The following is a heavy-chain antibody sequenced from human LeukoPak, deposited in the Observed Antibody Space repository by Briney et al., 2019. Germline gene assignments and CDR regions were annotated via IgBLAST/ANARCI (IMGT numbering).Heavy chain of an antibody. CDR2: IGLSGSPL. Sequence: PGGSLRLSCAVSGFPFTRFYMSWIRQAPGKRLEWISYIGLSGSPLDYADSVRGRFTISRDNARNSLYLEMNSLRAEDTAVYYCARKDFSSGSFSYWGQGTLVTVSS. CDR3: ARKDFSSGSFSY. J-gene: IGHJ4*02. V-gene: IGHV3-11*04. D-gene: IGHD3-22*01. CDR1: GFPFTRFY.